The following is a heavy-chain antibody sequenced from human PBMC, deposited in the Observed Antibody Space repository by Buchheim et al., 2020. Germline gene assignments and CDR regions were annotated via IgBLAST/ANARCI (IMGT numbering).Heavy chain of an antibody. Sequence: EVQLVESGGGLVQPGGSLSLSCAASGFTFSNSDMNWVPQAPGKGLEWVSGVSWNGSRTHYADSVKGQFIISRANSRNTLFLQTNSLRAEDTAVYYCVSYIVVVPAAISRYYYGMDVWGQGTT. CDR2: VSWNGSRT. V-gene: IGHV3-35*02. D-gene: IGHD2-2*01. CDR3: VSYIVVVPAAISRYYYGMDV. J-gene: IGHJ6*02. CDR1: GFTFSNSD.